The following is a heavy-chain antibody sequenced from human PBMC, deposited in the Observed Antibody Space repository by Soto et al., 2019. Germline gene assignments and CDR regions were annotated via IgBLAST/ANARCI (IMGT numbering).Heavy chain of an antibody. D-gene: IGHD3-3*01. CDR1: GGSISSSY. V-gene: IGHV4-59*01. CDR2: IYYSGST. J-gene: IGHJ4*02. CDR3: ASGQGDYDFEY. Sequence: SETLSLTCNVSGGSISSSYWSWIRQPPGKGLEWIGYIYYSGSTNYNPSLKSRVAISIDTSKNQFSLKLSSVTAADTAIYYCASGQGDYDFEYWGQGTLVTVSS.